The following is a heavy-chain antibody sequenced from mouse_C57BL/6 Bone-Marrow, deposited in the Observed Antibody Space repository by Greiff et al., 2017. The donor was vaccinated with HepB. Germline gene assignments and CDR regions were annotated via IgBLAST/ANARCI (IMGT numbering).Heavy chain of an antibody. V-gene: IGHV5-4*03. CDR3: AIYYGSTLFDY. CDR2: ISDGGSYT. D-gene: IGHD1-1*01. J-gene: IGHJ2*01. Sequence: EVKLEESGEGLVKPGGSLKLSCAASGFTFSSYAMSWVRQTPEKRLEWVATISDGGSYTYYPDNVKGRFTISRDNAKNNLYLQMSHLKSEDTAMYYCAIYYGSTLFDYWGQGTTLTVSS. CDR1: GFTFSSYA.